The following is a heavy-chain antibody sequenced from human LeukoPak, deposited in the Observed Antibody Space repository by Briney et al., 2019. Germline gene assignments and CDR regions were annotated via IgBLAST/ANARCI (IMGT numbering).Heavy chain of an antibody. J-gene: IGHJ3*02. V-gene: IGHV4-39*07. Sequence: SETLSLTCTVSGGSISSSSYYWGWIRQPPGKGLEWIGSIYYSGSTYYNPSLKSRVTISVDTSKNQFSLKLSSVIAADTAVYYCAREDDIVRGAFDIWGQGTMVTVSS. CDR1: GGSISSSSYY. CDR3: AREDDIVRGAFDI. D-gene: IGHD2-8*01. CDR2: IYYSGST.